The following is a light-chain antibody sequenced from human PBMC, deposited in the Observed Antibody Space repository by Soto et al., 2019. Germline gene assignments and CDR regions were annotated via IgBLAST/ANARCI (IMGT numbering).Light chain of an antibody. J-gene: IGLJ1*01. CDR1: SSDIGGYNL. CDR3: CSFAESGTCAGYV. V-gene: IGLV2-23*01. CDR2: EGS. Sequence: QSALTQPASVSGSPGQSITISCTGSSSDIGGYNLVSWFQNHPGNATKLMIYEGSKRHSGVSNRFSGSKSGYTASLTISGLQAEDESDYYCCSFAESGTCAGYVFGTGTKLTVL.